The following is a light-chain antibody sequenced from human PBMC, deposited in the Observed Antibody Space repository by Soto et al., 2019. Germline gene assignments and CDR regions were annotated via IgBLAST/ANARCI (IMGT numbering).Light chain of an antibody. V-gene: IGKV1-5*03. CDR1: QSIDIW. Sequence: DIQMTQSPSTLSASVADRVTITCRASQSIDIWLAWYQQKPGKAPNLLIYKASTLETGVPSRFTGSGSGTEFTLTSNSLQPDAFATYYCQQYNTFSTFGQGTKVEMK. CDR3: QQYNTFST. CDR2: KAS. J-gene: IGKJ1*01.